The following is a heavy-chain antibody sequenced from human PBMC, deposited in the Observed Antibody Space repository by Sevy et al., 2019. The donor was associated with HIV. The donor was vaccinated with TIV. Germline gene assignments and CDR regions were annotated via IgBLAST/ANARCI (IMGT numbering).Heavy chain of an antibody. CDR2: IYYNGHT. V-gene: IGHV4-39*02. J-gene: IGHJ6*02. Sequence: SETLSLTCSISGGTIVSSGHYWGWIRQTPGKGLEWIGSIYYNGHTFYTPSLKSRLTLSIDTSKNQFSLTLSSVTVADTAVYFCAREAGGYDYDYCMDVWGQGTTVTVSS. CDR3: AREAGGYDYDYCMDV. CDR1: GGTIVSSGHY. D-gene: IGHD5-12*01.